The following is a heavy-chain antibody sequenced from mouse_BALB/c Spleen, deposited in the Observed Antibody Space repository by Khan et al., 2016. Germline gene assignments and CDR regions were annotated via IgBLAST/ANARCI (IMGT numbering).Heavy chain of an antibody. CDR1: GYSITSDYA. CDR2: ISYSGST. V-gene: IGHV3-2*02. Sequence: VQLQESGPGLVKPTQSLSLTCTVTGYSITSDYAWNWIRQFPGNKLEWMGYISYSGSTSYNPSRKSRISITRDTSKNQSFLQLNSVTTEDTATYYCARYGNRYERTWFAYWGHGTLVTVSA. CDR3: ARYGNRYERTWFAY. J-gene: IGHJ3*01. D-gene: IGHD2-14*01.